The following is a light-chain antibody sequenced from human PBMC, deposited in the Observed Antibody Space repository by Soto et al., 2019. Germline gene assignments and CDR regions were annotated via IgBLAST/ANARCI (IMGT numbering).Light chain of an antibody. CDR1: SSDVVNFNY. J-gene: IGLJ1*01. Sequence: QSALTQAASVSGSPGQSITVSCTGTSSDVVNFNYVSWYQQHPGKAPKLMIYEVIHRPSGVSNRFSGSKSGSTASLTISGLQAEDEADYYCTSYTSSGTYVFGTGTKVTVL. V-gene: IGLV2-14*01. CDR2: EVI. CDR3: TSYTSSGTYV.